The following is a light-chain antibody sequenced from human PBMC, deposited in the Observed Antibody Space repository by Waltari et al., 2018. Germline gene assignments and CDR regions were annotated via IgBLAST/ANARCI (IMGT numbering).Light chain of an antibody. CDR1: SSNIGSNY. Sequence: QSVLTQPPSASGTPGQRVTISCSGSSSNIGSNYVYWYQQLPGTAPNLLIYRNNQRPSGVPDRFSGSESGTSASLAISGLRSDDEADYYCAAWDDSLSGGVFGGGTRLTVL. J-gene: IGLJ3*02. V-gene: IGLV1-47*01. CDR2: RNN. CDR3: AAWDDSLSGGV.